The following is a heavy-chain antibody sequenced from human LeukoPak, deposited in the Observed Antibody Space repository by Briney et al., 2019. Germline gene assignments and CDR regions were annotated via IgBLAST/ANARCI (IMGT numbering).Heavy chain of an antibody. D-gene: IGHD3-16*01. V-gene: IGHV3-23*01. J-gene: IGHJ4*02. CDR3: ASWGRGATSHPNADY. Sequence: GGSLRLSCAASGFTFSSYAMSWVRQAPGKGLEWVSAISGSGGSTYYADSVKGRFTISRDNSKNTLYLQMNSLRAEDTAVYYCASWGRGATSHPNADYWGQGTLVTVSS. CDR2: ISGSGGST. CDR1: GFTFSSYA.